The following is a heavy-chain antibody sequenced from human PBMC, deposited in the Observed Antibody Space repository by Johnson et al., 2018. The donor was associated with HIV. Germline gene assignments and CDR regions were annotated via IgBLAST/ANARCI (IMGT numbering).Heavy chain of an antibody. CDR3: ARRSWYAFDI. V-gene: IGHV3-30*02. Sequence: QMQLVESGGGLVQPGGSLRLSCAASGFTFSSYGMHWVRQAPGTGLEWVAFIRYDGSNKYYAASVKGRFTIYRDNSKNTLYLQMKSLRAEDTAVYYCARRSWYAFDIWGQGTMVTVSS. D-gene: IGHD2-8*01. J-gene: IGHJ3*02. CDR1: GFTFSSYG. CDR2: IRYDGSNK.